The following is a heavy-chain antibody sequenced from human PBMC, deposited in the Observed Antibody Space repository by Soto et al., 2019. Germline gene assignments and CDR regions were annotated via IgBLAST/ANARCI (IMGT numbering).Heavy chain of an antibody. CDR2: INPNDGGT. CDR3: ARVSSQAFDI. CDR1: GYTLTRNH. D-gene: IGHD6-13*01. Sequence: QVQLVQSGAEVKKPGASVKLSCKAYGYTLTRNHMHWARQAPGQGLEWMGIINPNDGGTGYAQKFQGRVTMTRDTSTSTVYMEVSTLRSEDTAVYYCARVSSQAFDIWGQGTMVTVSS. V-gene: IGHV1-46*01. J-gene: IGHJ3*02.